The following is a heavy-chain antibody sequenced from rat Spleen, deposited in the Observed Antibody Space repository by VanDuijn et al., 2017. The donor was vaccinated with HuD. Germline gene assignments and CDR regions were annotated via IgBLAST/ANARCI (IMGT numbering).Heavy chain of an antibody. Sequence: QVQLKESGPGLVQPSQTLSLTCTVSGFSLTSYHVSWVRQPPGKGLEWMGVIWTGGSTAYNLLLKSRLSISRDTSKSQIYLKMNSLQTEDTATYFCARADVAGLSTDGIWGQGIMVTVSS. CDR3: ARADVAGLSTDGI. D-gene: IGHD1-2*01. CDR2: IWTGGST. CDR1: GFSLTSYH. J-gene: IGHJ2*01. V-gene: IGHV2-15*01.